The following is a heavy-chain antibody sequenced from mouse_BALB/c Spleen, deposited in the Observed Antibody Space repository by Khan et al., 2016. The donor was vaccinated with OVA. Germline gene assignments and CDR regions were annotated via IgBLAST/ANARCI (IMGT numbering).Heavy chain of an antibody. CDR1: GYSITSDYA. D-gene: IGHD1-1*01. J-gene: IGHJ2*01. CDR3: ASGRLLLRYPDYFDY. CDR2: IGYSGST. V-gene: IGHV3-2*02. Sequence: EVQLQESGPGLLKPSQSLSLTCTVTGYSITSDYAWNWIRQFPGNKLEWMAYIGYSGSTTYNPSLRSPIFTTRHTSKNQFFLLLTSLTNKDTATYYSASGRLLLRYPDYFDYWGQGTTLTVSS.